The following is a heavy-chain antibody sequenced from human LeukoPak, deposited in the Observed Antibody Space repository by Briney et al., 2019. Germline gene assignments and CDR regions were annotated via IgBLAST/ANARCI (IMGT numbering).Heavy chain of an antibody. CDR2: IRSSSSYI. Sequence: GGSLRLSCAASGFTFSSYSMNWVRQAPGKGLEWVSFIRSSSSYIYYADSVKGRFTISRDNAKNSLYLQVNSLRVEDTAVYYCARIAFYGDYCDYWGQGTLVTVSS. CDR3: ARIAFYGDYCDY. CDR1: GFTFSSYS. J-gene: IGHJ4*02. V-gene: IGHV3-21*01. D-gene: IGHD4-17*01.